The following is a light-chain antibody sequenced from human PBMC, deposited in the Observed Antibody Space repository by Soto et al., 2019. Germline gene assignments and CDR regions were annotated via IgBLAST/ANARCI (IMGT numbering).Light chain of an antibody. V-gene: IGKV3-15*01. J-gene: IGKJ4*01. CDR2: GAS. Sequence: EIVMTQSPATLSVSPGERATLSCRASQSVSSNLAWYQQEPGQAPRLLIYGASTRATGIPARFSGSGSGTEFTLTISSLQSEDFAVYYCQQYNNWPPGDTFGGGTKVDIK. CDR1: QSVSSN. CDR3: QQYNNWPPGDT.